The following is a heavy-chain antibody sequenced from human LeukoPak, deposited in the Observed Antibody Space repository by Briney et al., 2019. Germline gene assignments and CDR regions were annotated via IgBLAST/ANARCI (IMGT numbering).Heavy chain of an antibody. J-gene: IGHJ5*01. CDR2: ISPDGNYG. V-gene: IGHV3-74*01. D-gene: IGHD3-3*01. CDR3: VRDWDHYDFDS. Sequence: GGSLRLSCAASGFTFSNYWIHWVRQVPGKGLVWVSRISPDGNYGNYADSVKGRFTISRDNAKNAVYLQMNSLRSEDTALFYCVRDWDHYDFDSWGQGTLVTVSS. CDR1: GFTFSNYW.